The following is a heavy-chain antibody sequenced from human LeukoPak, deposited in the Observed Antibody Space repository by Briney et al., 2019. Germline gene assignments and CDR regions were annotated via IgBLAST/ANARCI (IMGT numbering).Heavy chain of an antibody. CDR2: ITGSGGNT. J-gene: IGHJ4*02. Sequence: GASLRLSCAASGFTFSNYAMSWVRQAPGKGLEWVSAITGSGGNTYYADSVKGRFTISRDNSKNTVFLQMNSLRAEDTAVYYCAKWGNYDVLTGYYVSDYWGQGTLVTVSS. V-gene: IGHV3-23*01. CDR1: GFTFSNYA. CDR3: AKWGNYDVLTGYYVSDY. D-gene: IGHD3-9*01.